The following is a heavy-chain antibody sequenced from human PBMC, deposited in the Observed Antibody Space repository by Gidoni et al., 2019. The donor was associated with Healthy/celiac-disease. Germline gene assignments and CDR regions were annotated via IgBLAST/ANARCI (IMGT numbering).Heavy chain of an antibody. CDR3: AREMVRGVIGAYYYYGMDV. V-gene: IGHV4-4*07. J-gene: IGHJ6*02. D-gene: IGHD3-10*01. CDR1: VGSISSYY. CDR2: IYTSGST. Sequence: QVQLQESGPGLVKPSETLSLTCTVSVGSISSYYWSWIRQPAGKGLEWIGRIYTSGSTNYNPSLKSRVTMSVDTSKNQFSLKLSSVTAADTAVYYCAREMVRGVIGAYYYYGMDVWGQGTTVTVSS.